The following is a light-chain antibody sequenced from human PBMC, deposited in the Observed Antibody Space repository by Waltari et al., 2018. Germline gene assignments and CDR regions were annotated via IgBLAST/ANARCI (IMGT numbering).Light chain of an antibody. Sequence: SYVLTQAPSVSVAPGQAARLTCEGDDIGRKREHWYQQRPGRAPLLVVYDNRVRPSGIPDRFSGSNSGNTATLTISGVEAGDGADYYCQVRDSSSDYRVFGGGTKLTVL. CDR3: QVRDSSSDYRV. V-gene: IGLV3-21*02. CDR2: DNR. J-gene: IGLJ3*02. CDR1: DIGRKR.